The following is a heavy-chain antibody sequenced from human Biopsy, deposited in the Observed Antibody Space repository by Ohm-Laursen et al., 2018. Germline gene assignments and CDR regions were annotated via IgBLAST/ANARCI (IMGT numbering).Heavy chain of an antibody. CDR3: ARLLQADGDGFWSGYYDY. J-gene: IGHJ4*02. CDR1: GYTFTNHY. D-gene: IGHD3-3*01. V-gene: IGHV1-46*01. CDR2: INPVGGST. Sequence: ASVKVSCKGSGYTFTNHYIHWVRQAPGQGLEWMGIINPVGGSTNYAQKFQGRVTLTTDTSTSTVHMELRSLRSDDTAVYYCARLLQADGDGFWSGYYDYWGQGTLVTVSS.